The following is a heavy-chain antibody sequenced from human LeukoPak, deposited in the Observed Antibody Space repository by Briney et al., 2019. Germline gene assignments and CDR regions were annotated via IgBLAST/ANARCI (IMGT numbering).Heavy chain of an antibody. Sequence: GESLKISCKGSGYSFTSYWIGWVRPMPGKGLEWMGIIHPGDSDTRYSLSFQGQVTISADKSISTAYLQWSSLKASDTAMYYCARHQGYCSSTSCYVVYWGQGTLVTVSS. CDR2: IHPGDSDT. V-gene: IGHV5-51*01. D-gene: IGHD2-2*01. J-gene: IGHJ4*02. CDR1: GYSFTSYW. CDR3: ARHQGYCSSTSCYVVY.